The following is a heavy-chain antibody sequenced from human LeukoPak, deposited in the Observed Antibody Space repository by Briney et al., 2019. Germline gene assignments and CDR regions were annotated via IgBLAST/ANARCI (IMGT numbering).Heavy chain of an antibody. CDR2: IISIFCTA. Sequence: ASVNVSCKASGCTFSSCAISWVRQARGQGLEWVGGIISIFCTANYAQKFQGRVTITADESPSPAYMDMSSLRSEATGLYYCARDTGPYCSSQRCYALDYWGQGTLVTVSS. J-gene: IGHJ4*02. CDR1: GCTFSSCA. CDR3: ARDTGPYCSSQRCYALDY. V-gene: IGHV1-69*01. D-gene: IGHD2-2*01.